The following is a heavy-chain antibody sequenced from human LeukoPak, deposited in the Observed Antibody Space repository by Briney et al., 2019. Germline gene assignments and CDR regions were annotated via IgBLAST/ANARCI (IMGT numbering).Heavy chain of an antibody. V-gene: IGHV1-69*01. Sequence: SVKVSCKASGGTFSSYAISWVRQAPGQGLEWMGGIIPIFGTANYAQKFQGRVTITADESTSTAYMELSSLRSEDTAVYYCASSNERGIVVVAATPFDYWGQGTLVTVSS. CDR2: IIPIFGTA. CDR1: GGTFSSYA. CDR3: ASSNERGIVVVAATPFDY. J-gene: IGHJ4*02. D-gene: IGHD2-15*01.